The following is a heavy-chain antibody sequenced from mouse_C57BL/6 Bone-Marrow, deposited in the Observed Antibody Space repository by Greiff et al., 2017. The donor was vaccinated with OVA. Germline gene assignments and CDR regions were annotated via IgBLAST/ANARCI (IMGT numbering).Heavy chain of an antibody. V-gene: IGHV5-6*01. CDR1: GFTFSSYG. J-gene: IGHJ4*01. CDR3: ARQDYYDSSNYYAMDY. D-gene: IGHD1-1*01. CDR2: ISSGGSYT. Sequence: EVKVVESGGDLVKPGGSLKLSCAASGFTFSSYGMSWVRQTPDKRLEWVATISSGGSYTYYPDSVKGRFTISRDNAKNTLYLQMSSLKSEDTAMYYCARQDYYDSSNYYAMDYWGQGTSVTVSS.